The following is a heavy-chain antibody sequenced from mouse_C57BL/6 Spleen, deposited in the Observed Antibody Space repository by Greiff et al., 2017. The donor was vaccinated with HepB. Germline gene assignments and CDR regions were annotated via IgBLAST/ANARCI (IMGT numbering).Heavy chain of an antibody. V-gene: IGHV1-20*01. Sequence: EVQLQQSGPELVKPGDSVKISCKASGYSFTGYFMNWVMQSHGKSLEWIGRINPYNGDTFYNQKFKGKATLTVDKSSSTAHMELRSLTSEDSAVYYCARGGSTMVTTGFAYWGQGTLVTVSA. CDR3: ARGGSTMVTTGFAY. J-gene: IGHJ3*01. CDR2: INPYNGDT. CDR1: GYSFTGYF. D-gene: IGHD2-2*01.